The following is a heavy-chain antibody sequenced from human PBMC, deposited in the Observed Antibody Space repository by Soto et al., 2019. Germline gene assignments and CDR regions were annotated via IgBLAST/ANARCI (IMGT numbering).Heavy chain of an antibody. D-gene: IGHD3-16*01. V-gene: IGHV3-13*01. Sequence: VQLVESGGGSVQPGGSLGLSCAASGFTFSASDMHWVRQTTGGGLEWVAAIGTLHDTYYPDSVKGRFTISRDNARNSLNLQKNSLRAGDTGVYYCARQASYWHGGGGWLDPWGQGTLVTVSS. CDR3: ARQASYWHGGGGWLDP. CDR1: GFTFSASD. J-gene: IGHJ5*02. CDR2: IGTLHDT.